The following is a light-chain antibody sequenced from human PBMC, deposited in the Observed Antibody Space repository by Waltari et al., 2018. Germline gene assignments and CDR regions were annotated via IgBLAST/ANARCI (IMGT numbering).Light chain of an antibody. V-gene: IGLV2-14*01. Sequence: QSALTQPASVSGSLGQSITISCLGTNNDIGNYNYVSWYQQFPGEAPRLIIYEVSNRPSRISSRFSGSKSGMTAYLTISGLQADDEATYYCCSHTNIGTWVFGGGTTLTVL. CDR2: EVS. CDR1: NNDIGNYNY. J-gene: IGLJ3*02. CDR3: CSHTNIGTWV.